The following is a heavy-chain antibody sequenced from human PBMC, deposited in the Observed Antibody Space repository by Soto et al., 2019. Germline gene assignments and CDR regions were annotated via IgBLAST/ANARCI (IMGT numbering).Heavy chain of an antibody. V-gene: IGHV4-59*01. CDR2: IYYSGST. CDR1: GGSISSYY. D-gene: IGHD3-10*01. J-gene: IGHJ3*01. CDR3: ARVWGGAFDF. Sequence: QVQLQESGPGLVKPSETLSLTCTVSGGSISSYYWSWIRQPPGKGLEWIGYIYYSGSTNNNPSLKSRVTISVDTSKNQFSLKLRSVTAADTAVYYCARVWGGAFDFWGQGTMVTVSS.